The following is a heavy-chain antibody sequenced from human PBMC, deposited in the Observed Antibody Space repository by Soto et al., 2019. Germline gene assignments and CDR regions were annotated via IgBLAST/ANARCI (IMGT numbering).Heavy chain of an antibody. V-gene: IGHV3-73*01. CDR2: IRSKANNNAT. Sequence: VQLVESGGGLVQPWGSLRLSCAGSGFTFSVSSMHWVRQAPGKGLEWLGRIRSKANNNATIYSESVRGRLIISRDDSQDTMSLQMSTVRTVDTAMYYCVIEGAGFAHWGQGTLVTVSS. CDR3: VIEGAGFAH. J-gene: IGHJ4*02. CDR1: GFTFSVSS.